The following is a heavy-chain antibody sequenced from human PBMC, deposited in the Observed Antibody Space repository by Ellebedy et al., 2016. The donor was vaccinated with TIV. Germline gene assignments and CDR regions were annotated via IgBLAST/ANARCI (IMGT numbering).Heavy chain of an antibody. CDR2: ISWNGVYT. J-gene: IGHJ1*01. CDR1: GFTFDDFA. D-gene: IGHD1-26*01. CDR3: SSRVVAPTKYFQY. Sequence: GGSLRLSXAAAGFTFDDFAMHWVRQVPGKGLEWVSGISWNGVYTAYVDSVKGRFTISRDNAKNSLSLQMNSLRAEDTAVYYCSSRVVAPTKYFQYWGQGTRVTVSS. V-gene: IGHV3-9*01.